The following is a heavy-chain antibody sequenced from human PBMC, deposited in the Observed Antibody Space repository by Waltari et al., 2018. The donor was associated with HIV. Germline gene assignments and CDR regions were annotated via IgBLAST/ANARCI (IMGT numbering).Heavy chain of an antibody. CDR3: ARDSDCSSTSCRRYYFDY. J-gene: IGHJ4*02. CDR2: TYYRSKWYN. Sequence: QVQLQQSGPGLVKPSQTLSLTCAISGDSVSSNSAAWTWIRQSPSRGLEWLGRTYYRSKWYNDYAVSVKSRITINPDTSKNQFSLQLNSVTPEDTAVYYCARDSDCSSTSCRRYYFDYWGQGTLVTVSS. V-gene: IGHV6-1*01. CDR1: GDSVSSNSAA. D-gene: IGHD2-2*01.